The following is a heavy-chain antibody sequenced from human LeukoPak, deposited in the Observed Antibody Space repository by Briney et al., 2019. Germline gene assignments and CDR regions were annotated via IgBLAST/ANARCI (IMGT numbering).Heavy chain of an antibody. Sequence: ASVKVSCKVSGYTLTELSMHWVRQAPGKGLEWMGGFDPEDGETIYAQKFQGRVTMTEDTSTDTAYMELSSLRSEDTAVYYCSTDPRRTADVGYWGQGTLVTVSS. D-gene: IGHD2-21*02. CDR3: STDPRRTADVGY. CDR1: GYTLTELS. V-gene: IGHV1-24*01. CDR2: FDPEDGET. J-gene: IGHJ4*02.